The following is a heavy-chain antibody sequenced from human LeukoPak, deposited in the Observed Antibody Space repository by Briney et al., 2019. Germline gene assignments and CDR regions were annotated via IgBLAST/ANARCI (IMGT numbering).Heavy chain of an antibody. J-gene: IGHJ3*02. CDR2: INPSGGST. CDR3: ARADGSPGAFDI. CDR1: GYTFTSYY. V-gene: IGHV1-46*01. D-gene: IGHD1-26*01. Sequence: ASVKVSCKASGYTFTSYYMHWVRQAPGQGLERMGIINPSGGSTSYAQKFQGRVTMTRDMSTSTVYMELSSLRSEDTAVYYCARADGSPGAFDIWGQGTMVTVSS.